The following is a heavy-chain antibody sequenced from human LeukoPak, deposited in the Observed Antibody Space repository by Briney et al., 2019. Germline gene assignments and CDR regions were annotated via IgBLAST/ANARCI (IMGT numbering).Heavy chain of an antibody. CDR1: GGSISSGSYY. CDR2: IYYSGST. D-gene: IGHD3-9*01. J-gene: IGHJ6*03. Sequence: SETLSLTCTVSGGSISSGSYYWSWIRQPPGKGLEWIGYIYYSGSTNYNPSLKSRVTISVDTSKNQFSLKLSSVTAADTAVYYCARLVTSTYYYYYYMDVWGKGTTVTISS. CDR3: ARLVTSTYYYYYYMDV. V-gene: IGHV4-61*01.